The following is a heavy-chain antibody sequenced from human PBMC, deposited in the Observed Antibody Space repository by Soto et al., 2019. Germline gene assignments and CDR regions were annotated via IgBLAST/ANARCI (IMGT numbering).Heavy chain of an antibody. CDR3: ARAIVVVGGGAYNWFDP. J-gene: IGHJ5*02. CDR2: IISLFAIT. CDR1: GGTFSSYD. Sequence: QVQLVQSGAEVKKPGSSVKVSCKASGGTFSSYDISWVRQAPGQGLEWMGGIISLFAITNYAQKFQGRVTVTRGESTNTGYRGLSSLGCEDPAVYYCARAIVVVGGGAYNWFDPWGQGTLVTVSS. D-gene: IGHD2-21*01. V-gene: IGHV1-69*01.